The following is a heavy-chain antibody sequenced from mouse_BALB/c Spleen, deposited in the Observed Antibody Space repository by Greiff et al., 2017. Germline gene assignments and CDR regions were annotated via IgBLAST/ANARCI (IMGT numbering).Heavy chain of an antibody. CDR2: IWSGGST. CDR1: GFSLTSYG. V-gene: IGHV2-2*02. J-gene: IGHJ4*01. CDR3: ARKRGTGYYAMDY. Sequence: VQLVESGPGLVQPSQSLSITCTVSGFSLTSYGVHWVRQSPGKGLEWLGVIWSGGSTDYNAAFISRLSISKDNSKSQVFFKMNSLQANDTAIYYCARKRGTGYYAMDYWGQGTSVTVSS.